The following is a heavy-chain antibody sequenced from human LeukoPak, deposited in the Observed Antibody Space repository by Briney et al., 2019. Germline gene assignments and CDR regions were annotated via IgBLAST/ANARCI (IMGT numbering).Heavy chain of an antibody. CDR1: GCSISGGRYF. V-gene: IGHV4-39*01. D-gene: IGHD6-19*01. Sequence: PSETLSVTCTVSGCSISGGRYFWGWIRQPPGKELEWIGTIFYSGSTYYNPSLQGRVTMSVDTSKNQFSLELRSVNAADTSLYYCARHLTNWESVAAPPASDAFGIWGQGAMVTVSS. CDR3: ARHLTNWESVAAPPASDAFGI. CDR2: IFYSGST. J-gene: IGHJ3*02.